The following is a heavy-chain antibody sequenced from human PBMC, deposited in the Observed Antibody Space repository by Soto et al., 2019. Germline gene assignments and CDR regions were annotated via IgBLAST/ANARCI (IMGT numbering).Heavy chain of an antibody. D-gene: IGHD1-26*01. CDR3: AKDQRELLSNFDY. J-gene: IGHJ4*02. CDR1: GFTFSSCG. V-gene: IGHV3-30*18. CDR2: ISYDGSNK. Sequence: QVQLVESGGGVVQPGRSLRLSCAASGFTFSSCGMHWVRQSPGKGLEWVAVISYDGSNKYYADSVKGRFTISRDNSKNTLYLQMNSLRAEDTAVYYCAKDQRELLSNFDYWGQGTLVTVSS.